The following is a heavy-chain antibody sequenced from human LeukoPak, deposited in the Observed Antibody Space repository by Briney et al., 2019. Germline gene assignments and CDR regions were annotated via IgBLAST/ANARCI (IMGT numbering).Heavy chain of an antibody. Sequence: SETLSLTCAVYGGSFSGYYWSWIRQPPGKGLEWTGEINHSGSTNYNPSLKSRVTISVDTSKNQFSLKLSSVTAADTAVYYCARGARIWYYDSSGSPEYFQHWGQGTLVTVSS. J-gene: IGHJ1*01. D-gene: IGHD3-22*01. CDR3: ARGARIWYYDSSGSPEYFQH. CDR1: GGSFSGYY. V-gene: IGHV4-34*01. CDR2: INHSGST.